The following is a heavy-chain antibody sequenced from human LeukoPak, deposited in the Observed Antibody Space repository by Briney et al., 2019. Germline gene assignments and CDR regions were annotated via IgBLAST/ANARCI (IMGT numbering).Heavy chain of an antibody. V-gene: IGHV4-31*11. D-gene: IGHD3-3*01. CDR3: ARAFAYDFWSGYFDP. CDR1: GGSISSGGYY. Sequence: SETLSLTCAVSGGSISSGGYYWSWIRQHPGKGLEWIGYIYYSGSTYYNPSLKSRVTISVDTSKNQFSLKLSSVTAADTAVYYCARAFAYDFWSGYFDPWGQGTLVTVSS. CDR2: IYYSGST. J-gene: IGHJ5*02.